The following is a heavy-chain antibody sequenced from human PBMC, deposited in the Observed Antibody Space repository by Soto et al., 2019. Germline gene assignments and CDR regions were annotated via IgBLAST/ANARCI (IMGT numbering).Heavy chain of an antibody. Sequence: HPSETLSLTCNVSGVSLSSGAYYYSWVRQHPGKGLEYIGYVYFGGYTFYNPSLKSRVVISIDKPNNQFFLQLSSMTAADTAVYYCARESRRPPHSYFDSWGQGTLVTVSS. CDR1: GVSLSSGAYY. CDR2: VYFGGYT. CDR3: ARESRRPPHSYFDS. V-gene: IGHV4-31*03. D-gene: IGHD3-10*01. J-gene: IGHJ4*02.